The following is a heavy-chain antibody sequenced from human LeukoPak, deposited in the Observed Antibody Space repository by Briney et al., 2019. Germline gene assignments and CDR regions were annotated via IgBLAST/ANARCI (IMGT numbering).Heavy chain of an antibody. CDR2: IYSGDSS. Sequence: SGGSLRLSCAASGFTVSSNYMTWVRQAPGEGLEWFSVIYSGDSSYYADSVKGRFPISRDNSKNTLYLQMNSLRAEDTAVYYCARVTGGYYFDYWGHGTLVTVSS. D-gene: IGHD3-16*01. V-gene: IGHV3-53*01. CDR1: GFTVSSNY. J-gene: IGHJ4*01. CDR3: ARVTGGYYFDY.